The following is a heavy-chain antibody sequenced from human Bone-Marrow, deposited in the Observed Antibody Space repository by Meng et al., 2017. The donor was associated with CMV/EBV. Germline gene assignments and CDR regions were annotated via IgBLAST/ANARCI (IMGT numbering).Heavy chain of an antibody. CDR3: ARDSTRQADYYGMDV. J-gene: IGHJ6*02. CDR2: IYYSGST. D-gene: IGHD1-26*01. Sequence: ESLKISCAASGFTFRSYWMTWVRQPPGKGLEWIGYIYYSGSTNYNPSLKSRVTISVDTSKNQFSLKLSSVTAADTAVYYCARDSTRQADYYGMDVWGQGTTVTVSS. CDR1: GFTFRSYW. V-gene: IGHV4-59*01.